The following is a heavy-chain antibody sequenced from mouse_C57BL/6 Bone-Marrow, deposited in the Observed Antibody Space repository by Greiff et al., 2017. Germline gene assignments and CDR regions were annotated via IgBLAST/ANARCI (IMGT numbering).Heavy chain of an antibody. CDR2: IRNKANGYTT. D-gene: IGHD1-1*02. CDR3: ARSVANWPYFDY. CDR1: GFTFTDYY. V-gene: IGHV7-3*01. Sequence: EVNVVESGGGLVQPGGSLSLSCAASGFTFTDYYMSWVRQPPGKALEWLGFIRNKANGYTTEYSASVKGRFTISRDNSQSILYLQMNALRAEDSATYCCARSVANWPYFDYWGQGTTLTVSS. J-gene: IGHJ2*01.